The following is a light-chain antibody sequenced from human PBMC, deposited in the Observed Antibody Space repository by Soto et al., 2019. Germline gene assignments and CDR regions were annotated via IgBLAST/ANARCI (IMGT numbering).Light chain of an antibody. J-gene: IGLJ3*02. CDR2: GNS. Sequence: QSVLTQPPSVSGAPGQRVTISCTGSSSNIGAGYDVHWYQQLPGTAPKLLIYGNSNRPSGVPDRFSGSKSGTSASLAITGLQAEDEAVYYCQSYASSLSALFGGGTKLTVL. CDR1: SSNIGAGYD. CDR3: QSYASSLSAL. V-gene: IGLV1-40*01.